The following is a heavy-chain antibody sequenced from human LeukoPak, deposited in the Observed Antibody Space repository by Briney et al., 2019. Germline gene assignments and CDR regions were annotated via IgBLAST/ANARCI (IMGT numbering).Heavy chain of an antibody. J-gene: IGHJ4*02. D-gene: IGHD3-3*01. CDR1: GYSISSGYH. CDR2: VHQSGST. Sequence: PSETLSLTCTVSGYSISSGYHYGWIRQPPAKGLEWIGSVHQSGSTYYNPSLKSRVTISIDNSKNQFSLKPTSVTAADTAVYYCGSQREWSLTEYHFDYWGQGTLVTVSS. V-gene: IGHV4-38-2*02. CDR3: GSQREWSLTEYHFDY.